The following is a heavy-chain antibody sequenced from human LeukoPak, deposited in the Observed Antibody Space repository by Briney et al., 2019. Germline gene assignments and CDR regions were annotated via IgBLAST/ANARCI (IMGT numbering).Heavy chain of an antibody. CDR3: ARHRTLGVVDY. D-gene: IGHD3-10*01. V-gene: IGHV4-59*08. J-gene: IGHJ4*02. Sequence: SETLSLTCNVTGGSISPYYWSWIRQPPGKGLEWIGYIYYIGSTNYNPSLKSRVTISVDTSKNHFSLNLNSVTAADTAVYYCARHRTLGVVDYWGQGTLATVSS. CDR1: GGSISPYY. CDR2: IYYIGST.